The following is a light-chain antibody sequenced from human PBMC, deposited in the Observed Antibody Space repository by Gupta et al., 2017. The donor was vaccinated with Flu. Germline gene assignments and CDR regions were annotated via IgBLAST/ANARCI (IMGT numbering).Light chain of an antibody. CDR2: EDS. CDR3: RSYVSSKGGPVV. J-gene: IGLJ2*01. V-gene: IGLV2-8*01. Sequence: NGSSGNIGGGKDVYWYQQLPGKAPKLMIYEDSKRPSGVPDRFSGSKSGNSASLAVPGLQAEDEADYYCRSYVSSKGGPVVFGGGTKLTVL. CDR1: SGNIGGGKD.